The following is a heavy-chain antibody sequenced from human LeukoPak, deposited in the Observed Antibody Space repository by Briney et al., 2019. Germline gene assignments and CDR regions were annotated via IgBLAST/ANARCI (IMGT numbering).Heavy chain of an antibody. V-gene: IGHV3-7*01. CDR1: RFTFSTFW. D-gene: IGHD6-13*01. Sequence: GGSLRLSCAASRFTFSTFWMTWVRQAPGKGLEWVANINGDGSKKTYVDSVKGRFTISRDNAKNSLYLQMTSLRAEDTAVYYCATAPAAAVSHWGQGTLVDVSS. CDR3: ATAPAAAVSH. J-gene: IGHJ4*02. CDR2: INGDGSKK.